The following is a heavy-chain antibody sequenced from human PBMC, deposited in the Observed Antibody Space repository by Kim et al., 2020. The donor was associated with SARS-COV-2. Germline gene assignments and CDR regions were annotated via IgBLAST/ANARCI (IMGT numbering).Heavy chain of an antibody. CDR2: IYYSGST. CDR1: GGSISSYY. J-gene: IGHJ6*02. D-gene: IGHD6-13*01. V-gene: IGHV4-59*08. Sequence: SETLSLTCTVSGGSISSYYWSWIRQPPGKGLEWIGYIYYSGSTNYNPSLKSRVTISVDTSKNQFSLKLSSVTAADTAVYYCAASLVYSSSWRYYYYGMDVCGQGTTVTVSS. CDR3: AASLVYSSSWRYYYYGMDV.